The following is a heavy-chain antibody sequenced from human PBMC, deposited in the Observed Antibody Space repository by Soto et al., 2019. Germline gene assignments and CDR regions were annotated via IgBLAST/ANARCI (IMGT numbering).Heavy chain of an antibody. CDR2: IFYRGTT. J-gene: IGHJ3*01. V-gene: IGHV4-30-4*01. D-gene: IGHD3-3*01. CDR1: GGSIGSGYDY. CDR3: ARAQPRNGFGPSFDV. Sequence: QVQLQESGPGLVKPSQTLSLTCTVSGGSIGSGYDYWTWIRQPPGKGLEWIGYIFYRGTTSYNPALTCRVPISGDTSNYQCSLHLTSVTAADTAVYYCARAQPRNGFGPSFDVWGQGTLVSVSS.